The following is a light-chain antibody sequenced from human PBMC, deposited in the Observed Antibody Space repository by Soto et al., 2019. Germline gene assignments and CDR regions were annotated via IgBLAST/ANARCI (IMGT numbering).Light chain of an antibody. CDR3: QQSYRTPFS. CDR1: QSISSY. CDR2: AAS. Sequence: DIQMTQSPSSLSASVGDRVTITCRASQSISSYLNWYQQKPGKAPKLLIYAASSLQGGVPSRFSGSGSGTDFTLTISSLQPEDFGTYYCQQSYRTPFSFGPGTKAEIK. V-gene: IGKV1-39*01. J-gene: IGKJ3*01.